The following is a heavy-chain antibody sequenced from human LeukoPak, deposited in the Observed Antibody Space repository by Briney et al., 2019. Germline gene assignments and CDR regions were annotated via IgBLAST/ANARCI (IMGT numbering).Heavy chain of an antibody. V-gene: IGHV4-38-2*02. CDR1: RYSISSGYY. J-gene: IGHJ6*03. Sequence: SETLSLTCTVSRYSISSGYYWVWIRQPPGKGLGWIGTISHSGSTNYNPSLKSRVTISVDTSKNQFSLKLSSVTAADTAVYYCAKTTVNNYYYMDVWGKGTTVTVSS. CDR2: ISHSGST. D-gene: IGHD4-11*01. CDR3: AKTTVNNYYYMDV.